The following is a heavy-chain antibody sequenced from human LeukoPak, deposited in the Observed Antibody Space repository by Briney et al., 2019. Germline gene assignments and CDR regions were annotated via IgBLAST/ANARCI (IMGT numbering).Heavy chain of an antibody. CDR1: GGSISSYY. D-gene: IGHD5-18*01. V-gene: IGHV4-59*01. Sequence: SETLSLTCTVSGGSISSYYWSWIRQPPGKGLEWIGYIYYSGSTKYNPSLKSRVTISVDTSKNQFSLSLSSVTEADTAVYFCATIKSGYPFGYFDFWGQGILVTVSS. CDR3: ATIKSGYPFGYFDF. J-gene: IGHJ4*02. CDR2: IYYSGST.